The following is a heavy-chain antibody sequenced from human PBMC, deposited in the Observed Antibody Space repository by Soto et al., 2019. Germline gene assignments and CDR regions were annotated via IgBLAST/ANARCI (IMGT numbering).Heavy chain of an antibody. CDR1: GGSISSYY. J-gene: IGHJ5*02. Sequence: PSETLSLTCTVSGGSISSYYWSWIRQPPGKGLEWIGYIYYSGSTNYNPSLKSRVTISVDTSKNQFSLKLSSVTAADTAVYYCARNRWFDPWGQGTLVTVYS. CDR3: ARNRWFDP. CDR2: IYYSGST. V-gene: IGHV4-59*08.